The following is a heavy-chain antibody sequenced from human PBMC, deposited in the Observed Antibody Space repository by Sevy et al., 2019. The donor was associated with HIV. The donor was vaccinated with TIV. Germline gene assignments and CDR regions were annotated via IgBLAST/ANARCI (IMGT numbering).Heavy chain of an antibody. J-gene: IGHJ4*02. V-gene: IGHV3-53*01. Sequence: GGSLRLSCAASGFTVSNNYMSWVRQAPGKGLQWVSVIYSGDSTYYADSVKGRFTISRDNSKNTVYLQMNSLKTEDTAVYYCTRGGARDSSSWYDYFDYWGQGTLVTVSS. D-gene: IGHD6-13*01. CDR1: GFTVSNNY. CDR3: TRGGARDSSSWYDYFDY. CDR2: IYSGDST.